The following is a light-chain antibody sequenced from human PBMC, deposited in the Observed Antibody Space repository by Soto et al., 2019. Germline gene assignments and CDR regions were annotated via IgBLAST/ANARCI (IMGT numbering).Light chain of an antibody. CDR3: QQGSNWPLN. CDR1: QSVNSY. J-gene: IGKJ4*01. V-gene: IGKV3-11*01. Sequence: EIVLTQSPATLSLSPGERATLSCRASQSVNSYLAWYQQKPGQAPRLLIYDASNRATGIPARFSGSGSGTDFTLTISSLEPEDCAVYYCQQGSNWPLNFGGGTKVEIK. CDR2: DAS.